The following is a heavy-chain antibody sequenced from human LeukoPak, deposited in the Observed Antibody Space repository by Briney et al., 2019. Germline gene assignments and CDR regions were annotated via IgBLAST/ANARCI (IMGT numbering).Heavy chain of an antibody. CDR2: MNPNSGNT. Sequence: ASVKVSCKASGYTFTSYDINWVRQATGQGLEWMGWMNPNSGNTGYAQKFQGRVTMTRNTSISTAYMELSSLRSEDTAVYYCARGRAPRRGAAQNFDPWGQGTLVAVSS. J-gene: IGHJ5*02. CDR1: GYTFTSYD. CDR3: ARGRAPRRGAAQNFDP. V-gene: IGHV1-8*01.